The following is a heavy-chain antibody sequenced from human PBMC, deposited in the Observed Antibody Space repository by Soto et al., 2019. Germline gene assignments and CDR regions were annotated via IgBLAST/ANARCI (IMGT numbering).Heavy chain of an antibody. J-gene: IGHJ6*02. V-gene: IGHV1-69*13. Sequence: SVKVSCKASGGTFSSYAISWLRQAPVQGLEWMGGSIPIFGTANYAQKFQGRVTITADESTSTAYMELSSLRSEDTAVYYCARDRGYYGMDVWGQGTTVTVSS. CDR3: ARDRGYYGMDV. D-gene: IGHD3-10*01. CDR2: SIPIFGTA. CDR1: GGTFSSYA.